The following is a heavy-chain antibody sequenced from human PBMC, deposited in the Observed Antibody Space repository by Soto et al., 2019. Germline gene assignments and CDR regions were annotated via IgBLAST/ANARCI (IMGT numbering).Heavy chain of an antibody. Sequence: EVQLVESGGGLVQPGGSLRLACVASGLTFSRNWMTWVRQAPGKGLEWVATIKYDGSEKSYVDSVKGRFTISRDNAKNSPSLQMNSLRAEDTAVYYCARVLSAFDYFDYWGQGTLVTVSS. CDR2: IKYDGSEK. V-gene: IGHV3-7*05. J-gene: IGHJ4*02. CDR3: ARVLSAFDYFDY. CDR1: GLTFSRNW. D-gene: IGHD3-3*02.